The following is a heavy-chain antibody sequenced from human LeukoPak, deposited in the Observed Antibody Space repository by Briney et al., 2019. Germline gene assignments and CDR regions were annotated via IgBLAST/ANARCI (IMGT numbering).Heavy chain of an antibody. J-gene: IGHJ6*03. Sequence: ASVKVSCKASGYTFTGYYMHWVRQAPGQGLEWMGWINPNSGGTNYAQKFQGRVTMTRDTSISTAYMELSRLRSDDTAVYYCARGRGQLERAKVSYYYYYMDVWGKGTTVTVSS. D-gene: IGHD1-1*01. CDR3: ARGRGQLERAKVSYYYYYMDV. V-gene: IGHV1-2*02. CDR1: GYTFTGYY. CDR2: INPNSGGT.